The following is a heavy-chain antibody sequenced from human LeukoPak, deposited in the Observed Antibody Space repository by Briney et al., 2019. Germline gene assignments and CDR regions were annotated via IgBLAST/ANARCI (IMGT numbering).Heavy chain of an antibody. CDR2: ISYDGSNK. CDR1: GFTFSSYG. Sequence: GGSLRLSCAASGFTFSSYGMHWVRQATGKGLEWVAVISYDGSNKYYADSVKGRFTISRDNSKNTLYLQMNSLRAEDTAVYYCASSSSSWFDYWGQGTLVTVSS. CDR3: ASSSSSWFDY. J-gene: IGHJ4*02. D-gene: IGHD6-13*01. V-gene: IGHV3-30*03.